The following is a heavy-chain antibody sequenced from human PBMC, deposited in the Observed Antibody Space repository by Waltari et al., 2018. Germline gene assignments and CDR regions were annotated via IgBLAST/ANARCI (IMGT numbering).Heavy chain of an antibody. J-gene: IGHJ6*03. CDR1: GGSFSGYY. Sequence: QVQLQQWGAGLLKPSETLSLTCAVYGGSFSGYYCSWIRQPPGQGLEWIGEINHSGRTNYNPSLNSRVTKAGDTSKKQFSLKLSSVNAADPGVDYCARGSSSWYSDYYYYMDDWGKGTTVTVSS. D-gene: IGHD6-13*01. CDR2: INHSGRT. CDR3: ARGSSSWYSDYYYYMDD. V-gene: IGHV4-34*01.